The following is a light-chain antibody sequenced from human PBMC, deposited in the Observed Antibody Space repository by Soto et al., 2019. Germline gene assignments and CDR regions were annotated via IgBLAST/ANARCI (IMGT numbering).Light chain of an antibody. CDR3: QSYDSSLRGYV. CDR2: ANG. V-gene: IGLV1-40*01. Sequence: QSVLPQPPSVSGAPWQRVTVSCTRSSSNIGAHFDVHWYQQLPGTAPRLLIYANGNRPSGVPDRFSGSKSGTSASLAITGLQAEDEADYYCQSYDSSLRGYVFGAGTKVTVL. J-gene: IGLJ1*01. CDR1: SSNIGAHFD.